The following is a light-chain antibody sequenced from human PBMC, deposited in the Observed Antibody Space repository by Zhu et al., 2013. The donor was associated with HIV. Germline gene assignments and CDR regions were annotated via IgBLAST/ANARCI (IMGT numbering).Light chain of an antibody. Sequence: QSVLTQPPSASGTPGQRVTISCSGSSSNIGSNTVNWYQQLPGTAPKLLIYTNDQRPSGVPDRFSGSKSGTSASLAISGLQSGDEADYYCQSYDSTLSGYVFGTGTKLTVL. J-gene: IGLJ1*01. CDR1: SSNIGSNT. CDR3: QSYDSTLSGYV. CDR2: TND. V-gene: IGLV1-44*01.